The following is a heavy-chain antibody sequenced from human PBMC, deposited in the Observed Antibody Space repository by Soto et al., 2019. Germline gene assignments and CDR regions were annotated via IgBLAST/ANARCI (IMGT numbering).Heavy chain of an antibody. V-gene: IGHV1-18*01. J-gene: IGHJ6*02. CDR1: GYTFTSYG. D-gene: IGHD3-3*01. CDR2: ISAYNGNT. CDR3: ARSVGVFCSGYLPASMGYYYYYGMDV. Sequence: ASVKVSCKASGYTFTSYGISWVRQAPGQGLEWMGWISAYNGNTNYAQKLQGRVTMTTDTSTSTAYMELRSLRSDDTAVYYCARSVGVFCSGYLPASMGYYYYYGMDVWGQGTTVTVSS.